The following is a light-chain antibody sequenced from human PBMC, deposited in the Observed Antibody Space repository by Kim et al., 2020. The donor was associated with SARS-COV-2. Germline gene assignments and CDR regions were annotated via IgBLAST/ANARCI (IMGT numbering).Light chain of an antibody. CDR3: QAWAGTTDLPV. V-gene: IGLV3-21*02. Sequence: SYELTQPPSLSVSPGETARIVCGGENIGAKSADWYQQRPGQSPVLVVYYNDDRPSGIPDRFSGSNSGKTATLTIASAQAGDEADYFCQAWAGTTDLPVFGGGTKLTVL. J-gene: IGLJ3*02. CDR2: YND. CDR1: NIGAKS.